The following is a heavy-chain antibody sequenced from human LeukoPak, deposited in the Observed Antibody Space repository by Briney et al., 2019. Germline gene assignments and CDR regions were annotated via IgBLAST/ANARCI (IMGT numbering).Heavy chain of an antibody. CDR1: GFTFDDYG. D-gene: IGHD5/OR15-5a*01. V-gene: IGHV3-20*04. CDR2: INWNGGST. J-gene: IGHJ6*03. CDR3: ARVYELREEDYYYYYMDV. Sequence: PGGSLGLSCAASGFTFDDYGMNWVRHAPGKGLEWVSGINWNGGSTGYTDSVKGRFTISRDNAKNSLYLQMNSLRAEDTALYYCARVYELREEDYYYYYMDVWGKGTTVTVSS.